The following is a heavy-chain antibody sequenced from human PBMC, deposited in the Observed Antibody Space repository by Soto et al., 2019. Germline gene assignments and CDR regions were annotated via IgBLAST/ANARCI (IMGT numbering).Heavy chain of an antibody. D-gene: IGHD6-13*01. CDR2: IYPGDSDT. CDR1: GYSFTNNW. V-gene: IGHV5-51*01. Sequence: GESLKISWKDYGYSFTNNWIAWVRQMPGKGLEWMGSIYPGDSDTRYSPSFQGQVTISADKSISTAYLQWSSLKASDTAMYYCASGSAAGLDYWGQGTLVTVSS. J-gene: IGHJ4*02. CDR3: ASGSAAGLDY.